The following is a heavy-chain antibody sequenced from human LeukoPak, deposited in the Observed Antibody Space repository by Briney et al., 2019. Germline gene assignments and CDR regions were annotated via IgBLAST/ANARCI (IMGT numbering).Heavy chain of an antibody. CDR2: ISYDGSNK. J-gene: IGHJ4*02. CDR3: AKTRPYSTVAVAGTFDY. CDR1: GFTFSSYG. Sequence: GGSLRLSCAASGFTFSSYGMHWVRQAPGKGLEWVAVISYDGSNKYYADSVKGRFTISRDNSKNTLYLQMNSLRAEGTAMYYCAKTRPYSTVAVAGTFDYWGQGTLVTVSS. D-gene: IGHD6-19*01. V-gene: IGHV3-30*18.